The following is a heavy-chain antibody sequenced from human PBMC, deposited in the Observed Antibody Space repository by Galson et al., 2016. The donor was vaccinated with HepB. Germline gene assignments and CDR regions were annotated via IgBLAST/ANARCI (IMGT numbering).Heavy chain of an antibody. CDR2: ISGGGETT. CDR3: ARDALGTWDLTT. Sequence: SLRLSCAASGFSFSNYEMNWVRQAPGKGLEWVAYISGGGETTYYADSVRGRFTISRDNARASVFLQMTSLRVEDTARYYCARDALGTWDLTTWGQGTLVSVSS. V-gene: IGHV3-48*03. CDR1: GFSFSNYE. D-gene: IGHD1-26*01. J-gene: IGHJ1*01.